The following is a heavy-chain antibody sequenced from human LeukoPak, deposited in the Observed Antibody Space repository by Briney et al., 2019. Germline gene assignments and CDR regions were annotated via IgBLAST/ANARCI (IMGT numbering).Heavy chain of an antibody. V-gene: IGHV3-66*01. J-gene: IGHJ6*02. Sequence: PGGSLRLSCAASGFTVSSNYMSWVRQAPGKGLEWVSVIYSGGSTYYADSVKGRFTISRDNSKNTLYLQMNSLRAEATAVYYCARGQTDYFYYYYGMDVWGQGTTVTVSS. CDR3: ARGQTDYFYYYYGMDV. CDR1: GFTVSSNY. D-gene: IGHD3-16*01. CDR2: IYSGGST.